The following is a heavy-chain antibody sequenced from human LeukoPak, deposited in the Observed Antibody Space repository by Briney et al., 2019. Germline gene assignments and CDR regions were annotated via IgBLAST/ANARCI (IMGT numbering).Heavy chain of an antibody. J-gene: IGHJ3*02. CDR1: GGSISSSNW. D-gene: IGHD4-23*01. CDR3: ARDYGGNSGTGAFDI. V-gene: IGHV4-4*02. CDR2: IYHSGST. Sequence: NPSETLSLTCAVSGGSISSSNWWSWVRQPPGQGLGWIGEIYHSGSTNYNPSLKSRVTISVDKSKNQFSLKLSSVTAADTAVYYCARDYGGNSGTGAFDIWGQGTMVTVSS.